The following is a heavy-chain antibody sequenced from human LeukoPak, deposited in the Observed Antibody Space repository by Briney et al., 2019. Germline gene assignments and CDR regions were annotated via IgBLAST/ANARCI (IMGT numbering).Heavy chain of an antibody. V-gene: IGHV3-7*01. Sequence: GGSLRLSCAASCFTFSSNWMSWVRQAPGKGLEWVANIKQEGSEKYYVDSVKGRFSISRDNAKNSLYLQMNSLRAEDTAVYYCARGGSRYDNWGQGTLVTVSS. CDR1: CFTFSSNW. CDR3: ARGGSRYDN. D-gene: IGHD3-22*01. J-gene: IGHJ4*02. CDR2: IKQEGSEK.